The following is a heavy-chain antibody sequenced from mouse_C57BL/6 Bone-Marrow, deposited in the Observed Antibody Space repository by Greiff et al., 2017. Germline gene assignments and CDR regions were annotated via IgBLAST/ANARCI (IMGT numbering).Heavy chain of an antibody. D-gene: IGHD4-1*01. J-gene: IGHJ2*01. CDR3: TRRNWGDY. V-gene: IGHV1-15*01. CDR1: GYTFTDYE. Sequence: VQRVESGAELVRPGASVTLSCKASGYTFTDYEMHWVKQTPVHGLEWIGAIDPETGGTAYNQKFKGKAILTADKSSSTAYMELRSLTSEDSAVYYCTRRNWGDYWGQGTTLTVSS. CDR2: IDPETGGT.